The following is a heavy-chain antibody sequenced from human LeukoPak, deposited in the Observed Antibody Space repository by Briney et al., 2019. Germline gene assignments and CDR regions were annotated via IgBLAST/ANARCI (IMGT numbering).Heavy chain of an antibody. V-gene: IGHV3-48*03. CDR2: ISSSGSTI. D-gene: IGHD4-17*01. CDR3: ASTPYGDSDY. CDR1: GFTFSSYE. J-gene: IGHJ4*02. Sequence: GGSLRLSCAASGFTFSSYEMNWVRQAPGKGLEWVSYISSSGSTIYYADSVKGRFTISRDNAKNSLYPQMNSLRAEDTALYYCASTPYGDSDYWGQGTLVTVPS.